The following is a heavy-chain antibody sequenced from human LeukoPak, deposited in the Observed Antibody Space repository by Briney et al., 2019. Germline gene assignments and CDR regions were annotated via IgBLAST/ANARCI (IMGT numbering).Heavy chain of an antibody. D-gene: IGHD6-13*01. Sequence: PGGSLRLSCAASGFTFSSYAMSWVRQAPGKGLEWVSGISGSGGGTYYADSVKGRFTISRDNSKNTLHLQMNSLRAEDTAVYYCANGVSSWYLDYWGQGTLVTVSS. CDR2: ISGSGGGT. CDR1: GFTFSSYA. V-gene: IGHV3-23*01. CDR3: ANGVSSWYLDY. J-gene: IGHJ4*02.